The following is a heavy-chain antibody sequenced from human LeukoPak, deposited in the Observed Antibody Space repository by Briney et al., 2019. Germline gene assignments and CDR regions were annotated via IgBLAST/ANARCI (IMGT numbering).Heavy chain of an antibody. J-gene: IGHJ6*02. CDR3: AIRGYYDTTYAYDYHAMDV. Sequence: GGSLRLSCAASGINFSGYSMHWVRQAPGKGLEWVSYISGSSRTIYYADSVKGRFTISRDNAKNSLHLQINSLRDEDTAVYYCAIRGYYDTTYAYDYHAMDVWGQGTAVTVS. CDR1: GINFSGYS. D-gene: IGHD3-22*01. V-gene: IGHV3-48*02. CDR2: ISGSSRTI.